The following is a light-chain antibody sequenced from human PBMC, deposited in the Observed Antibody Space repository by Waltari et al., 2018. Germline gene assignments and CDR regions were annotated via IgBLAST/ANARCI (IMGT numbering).Light chain of an antibody. CDR1: SDINVGDFI. V-gene: IGLV5-37*01. J-gene: IGLJ3*02. Sequence: QPVLTQPPSSSASPGDSARLTCTLHSDINVGDFIIYWYQQKPGSPTRFLLYYKSDSEKAQGSGDPSLVSGSNDASATAGFLLISGLQSEDEADYYCMVWPNNVRVFGGGTKLTVL. CDR2: YKSDSEK. CDR3: MVWPNNVRV.